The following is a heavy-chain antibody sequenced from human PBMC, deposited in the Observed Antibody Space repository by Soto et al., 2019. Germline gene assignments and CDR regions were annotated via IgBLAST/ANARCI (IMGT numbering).Heavy chain of an antibody. D-gene: IGHD6-6*01. V-gene: IGHV4-31*03. CDR3: ARDGAAPYYYYGMDV. J-gene: IGHJ6*02. CDR1: GGSISSGGYF. CDR2: IYYSGST. Sequence: QVQLQESGPGLVKPSQTLSLTCTVSGGSISSGGYFWSWIRQHPGKGLEWIGFIYYSGSTYYNPSLKSRVTISVDTSKSQFSPKLSSVTAASPAVYYCARDGAAPYYYYGMDVWGQGTTVAVSS.